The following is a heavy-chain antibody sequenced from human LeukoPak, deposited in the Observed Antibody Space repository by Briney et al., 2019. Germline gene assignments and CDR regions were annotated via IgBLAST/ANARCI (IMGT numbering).Heavy chain of an antibody. CDR2: IIPIFGTA. CDR1: GGTFSSYA. CDR3: ARDPALPYSSGWYIDHYGMDV. Sequence: GASVKVSCKASGGTFSSYAISWVRQAPGQGLEWMGGIIPIFGTANYAQKFQGRVTITADESTSTAYMELSSLRSEDTAVYYCARDPALPYSSGWYIDHYGMDVWGQGTTVTVSS. V-gene: IGHV1-69*13. D-gene: IGHD6-19*01. J-gene: IGHJ6*02.